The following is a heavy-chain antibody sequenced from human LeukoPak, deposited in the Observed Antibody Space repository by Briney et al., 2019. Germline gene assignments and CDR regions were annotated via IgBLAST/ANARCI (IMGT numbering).Heavy chain of an antibody. Sequence: PGGSLRLSCAASGFTFSSSAMNWVRQSPERGLEWVSAISGTGGSTSYAGSLKGRFTISRDNSKNTLYLQMNSLRAEDTAVYYCAKKYYDSSGYCDYWGQGTLVTVSS. CDR1: GFTFSSSA. V-gene: IGHV3-23*01. CDR2: ISGTGGST. CDR3: AKKYYDSSGYCDY. J-gene: IGHJ4*02. D-gene: IGHD3-22*01.